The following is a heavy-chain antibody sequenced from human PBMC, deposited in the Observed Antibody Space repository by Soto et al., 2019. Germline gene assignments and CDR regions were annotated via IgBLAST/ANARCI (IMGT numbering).Heavy chain of an antibody. D-gene: IGHD6-13*01. J-gene: IGHJ6*02. Sequence: QVQLQQWGAGLLKPSETLSLTCAVYGGSFSGYYWSWIRQPPGKGLEWLGEINHSGSTNYNPSLKSRVTISVDTSKNQFSLKLSSVTAADTAVYYCARLLGSSYYYYYYGMDVWGQGTTVTVSS. CDR2: INHSGST. V-gene: IGHV4-34*01. CDR1: GGSFSGYY. CDR3: ARLLGSSYYYYYYGMDV.